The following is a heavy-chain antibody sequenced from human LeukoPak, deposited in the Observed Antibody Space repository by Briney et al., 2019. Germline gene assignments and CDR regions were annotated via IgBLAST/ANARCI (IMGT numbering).Heavy chain of an antibody. Sequence: PGGSLRLSCAASGFTFDDNAMHWVRQAPGKGLEWVSLISWDGGSTYYADSVKGRFTISRDNSKNSLYLQMNSLRAEDTALYYCAKGRTTMINGAFDYWGQGTLVTVSS. CDR1: GFTFDDNA. J-gene: IGHJ4*02. D-gene: IGHD3-16*01. CDR3: AKGRTTMINGAFDY. V-gene: IGHV3-43D*03. CDR2: ISWDGGST.